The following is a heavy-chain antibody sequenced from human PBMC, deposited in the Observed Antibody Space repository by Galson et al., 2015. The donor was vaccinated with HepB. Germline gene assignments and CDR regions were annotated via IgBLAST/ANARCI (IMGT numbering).Heavy chain of an antibody. CDR3: AKGSSAARPYFFDY. V-gene: IGHV3-23*01. Sequence: SLRLSCAASGFTFRSYAMSWVRQAPGKGLDWVSAITNSGDDTYHADSVKGRFSISRDNSKNTLYLQMNSLRAEDTAIYYCAKGSSAARPYFFDYWGQGILVTVSS. CDR1: GFTFRSYA. J-gene: IGHJ4*02. D-gene: IGHD6-6*01. CDR2: ITNSGDDT.